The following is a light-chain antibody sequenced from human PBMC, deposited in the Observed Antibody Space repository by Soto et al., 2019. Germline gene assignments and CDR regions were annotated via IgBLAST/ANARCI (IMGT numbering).Light chain of an antibody. J-gene: IGLJ1*01. CDR2: EVS. Sequence: QSALTQPASVSGCPGQSITISCTGTSSDVGGYNYVSWYQQQSGKAPKLMIHEVSNRPSGVSNRFSGSKSGNTASLTISGLQAEDEADYYCSSYTSSRAYVFGIGTKV. V-gene: IGLV2-14*01. CDR3: SSYTSSRAYV. CDR1: SSDVGGYNY.